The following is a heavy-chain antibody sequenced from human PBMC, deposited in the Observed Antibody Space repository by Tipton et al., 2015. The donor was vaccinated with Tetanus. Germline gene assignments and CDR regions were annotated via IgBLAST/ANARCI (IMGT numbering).Heavy chain of an antibody. Sequence: TLSLTCDVSGGSISSGHSWNWIRQPPGEGLEWIGCTYHSGDTFYKSSLESRVTISVDRSKNPFSLELSSVSAADPAVYYCARERRNDKTYWFDPWGQGISVTVSS. CDR3: ARERRNDKTYWFDP. CDR1: GGSISSGHS. V-gene: IGHV4-30-2*01. J-gene: IGHJ5*02. D-gene: IGHD5-24*01. CDR2: TYHSGDT.